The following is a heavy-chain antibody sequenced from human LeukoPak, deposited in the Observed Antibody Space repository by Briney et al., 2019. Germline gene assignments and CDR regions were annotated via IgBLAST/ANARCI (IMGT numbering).Heavy chain of an antibody. CDR2: ISSRGSAV. Sequence: GGSLRLSCTVSGSTFNSHSMNWVRQAPGKGLEWISYISSRGSAVYSAVSVKGRFTISRDDANNSLFLQMNSLRDEDTAVYYCARVVLGYCSGSSCPGGYYYYMDVWGKGTSVTVSS. V-gene: IGHV3-48*02. CDR1: GSTFNSHS. CDR3: ARVVLGYCSGSSCPGGYYYYMDV. D-gene: IGHD2-15*01. J-gene: IGHJ6*03.